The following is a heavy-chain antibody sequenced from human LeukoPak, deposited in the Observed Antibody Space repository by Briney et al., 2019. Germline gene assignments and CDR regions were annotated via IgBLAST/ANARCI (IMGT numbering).Heavy chain of an antibody. Sequence: ASVTVSCKASGGTFSSYAISWVRQAPGQGLEWMGGIIPIFGTANYAQKFQGRVTITADESTSTAYMELSSLRSEDTAVYYCARAVYDSSGPFDYWGQGTLVTVSS. CDR1: GGTFSSYA. V-gene: IGHV1-69*01. CDR2: IIPIFGTA. CDR3: ARAVYDSSGPFDY. J-gene: IGHJ4*02. D-gene: IGHD3-22*01.